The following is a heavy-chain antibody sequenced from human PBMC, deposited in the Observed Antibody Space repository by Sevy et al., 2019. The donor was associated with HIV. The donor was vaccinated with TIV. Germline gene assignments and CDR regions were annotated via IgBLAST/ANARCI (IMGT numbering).Heavy chain of an antibody. Sequence: GGSLRLSCAASGFTVSSNYMSWVRQAPGKGLEWVSVIYRGGSTFYADSVKGRFTVSRDNSKNTLYLQLNSLRAEDTAVYYCARSNSGSYQNGDYWGQGTLVTVSS. CDR1: GFTVSSNY. CDR2: IYRGGST. CDR3: ARSNSGSYQNGDY. V-gene: IGHV3-53*01. D-gene: IGHD1-26*01. J-gene: IGHJ4*02.